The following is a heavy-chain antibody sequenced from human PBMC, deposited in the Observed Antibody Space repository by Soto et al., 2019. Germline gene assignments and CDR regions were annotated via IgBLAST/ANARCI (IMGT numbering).Heavy chain of an antibody. D-gene: IGHD2-15*01. CDR3: ARGYCSGGNCYSGMDV. CDR2: IIPISGTT. CDR1: GGTFSTHA. J-gene: IGHJ6*02. Sequence: QVQLVQSGAEVKKPGSSVKVSCKASGGTFSTHAIIWVRQAPGHGLEWMGGIIPISGTTYYTQKFQGRVTITADEPTSTAFMELSSLTSEDTGVFYCARGYCSGGNCYSGMDVWGQVTMVTVSS. V-gene: IGHV1-69*01.